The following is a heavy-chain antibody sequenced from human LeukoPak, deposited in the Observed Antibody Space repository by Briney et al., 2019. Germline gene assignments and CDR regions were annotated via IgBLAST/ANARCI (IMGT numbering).Heavy chain of an antibody. Sequence: GGSLRLSCAASGFTFSTYTMNWVRQAPGKGLEWVSSISSRSSYIYYADSLKGRFTISRDNAKNSLYLQMNSLRAENTALYYCARGSTHYDVLTGYHYYFDYWGQGTLVTVSS. D-gene: IGHD3-9*01. CDR2: ISSRSSYI. CDR3: ARGSTHYDVLTGYHYYFDY. CDR1: GFTFSTYT. V-gene: IGHV3-21*04. J-gene: IGHJ4*02.